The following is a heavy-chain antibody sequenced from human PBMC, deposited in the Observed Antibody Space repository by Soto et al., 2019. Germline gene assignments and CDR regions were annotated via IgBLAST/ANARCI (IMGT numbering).Heavy chain of an antibody. Sequence: SGPTLVKPTQSLTLTCTVSGISLSTTGVGVAWIRQPPGKALEWLAVIYWADDKEYSPSLKHRLTITKDTSKNPVVLTMTNMDRVVTATYYCAHSYSRGVIPNPFHDWGQGTPVPVSS. J-gene: IGHJ4*02. D-gene: IGHD3-10*01. CDR3: AHSYSRGVIPNPFHD. V-gene: IGHV2-5*02. CDR2: IYWADDK. CDR1: GISLSTTGVG.